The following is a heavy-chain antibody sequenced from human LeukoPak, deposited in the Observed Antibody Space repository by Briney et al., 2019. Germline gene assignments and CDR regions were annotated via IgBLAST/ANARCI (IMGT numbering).Heavy chain of an antibody. CDR2: IIPIFGTA. CDR1: GGTFSSYA. J-gene: IGHJ3*02. CDR3: ARAKYYDSSGLGAFDI. D-gene: IGHD3-22*01. V-gene: IGHV1-69*13. Sequence: ASVKVSCKASGGTFSSYAISWVRQAPGQGLEWMGGIIPIFGTANYAQKFQGRVTITADESTSTAYMELSSLRSEVTAVYYCARAKYYDSSGLGAFDIWGQGTMVTVSS.